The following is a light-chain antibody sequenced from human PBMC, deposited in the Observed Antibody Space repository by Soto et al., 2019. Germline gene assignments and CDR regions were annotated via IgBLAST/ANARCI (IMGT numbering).Light chain of an antibody. CDR3: QQFDTSPPST. J-gene: IGKJ5*01. V-gene: IGKV3-20*01. CDR2: GAS. Sequence: EIVLTQSPGTLSLSPGERATLSCRASQSVSSSYLAWYQQKPGQAPRLLIYGASSRATGIPDRFSGSGSGTDFTLTISRLEPGDFVVYYCQQFDTSPPSTFGQGTRLEIK. CDR1: QSVSSSY.